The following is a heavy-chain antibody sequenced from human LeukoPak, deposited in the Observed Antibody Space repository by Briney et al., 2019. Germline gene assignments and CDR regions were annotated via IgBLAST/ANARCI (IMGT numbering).Heavy chain of an antibody. Sequence: GGSLRLSCTVSGFTFEDYGMNWVRQVPGKEPEWVSGLNWNGGGRRYADSVKGRFIISRDNAKGVLYLQLNDLRVEDTALYYCARDAVPSGRSWFHPWGQGTLVTVSS. CDR1: GFTFEDYG. V-gene: IGHV3-20*04. D-gene: IGHD4-17*01. CDR2: LNWNGGGR. J-gene: IGHJ5*02. CDR3: ARDAVPSGRSWFHP.